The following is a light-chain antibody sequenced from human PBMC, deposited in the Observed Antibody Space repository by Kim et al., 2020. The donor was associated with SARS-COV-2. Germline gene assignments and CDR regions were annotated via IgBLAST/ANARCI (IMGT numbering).Light chain of an antibody. CDR2: DKT. Sequence: SSELTQDSAVSVALGQTVTITCQGDSLRRYDATWYQKKPGHAPVLVIYDKTNRSSRIVDRSPGTLIGNMSSLTITGAERVGDADYDCNFRVGSGNQLVFG. V-gene: IGLV3-19*01. CDR3: NFRVGSGNQLV. CDR1: SLRRYD. J-gene: IGLJ2*01.